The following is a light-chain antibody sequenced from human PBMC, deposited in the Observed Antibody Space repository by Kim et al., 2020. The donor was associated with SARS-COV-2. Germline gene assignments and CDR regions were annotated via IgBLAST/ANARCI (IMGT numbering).Light chain of an antibody. CDR1: SGHSSYA. CDR3: QTWGTGFVV. V-gene: IGLV4-69*01. CDR2: VNSDGSH. J-gene: IGLJ2*01. Sequence: ASVNLSCTLSSGHSSYAIAWLQQQPEKGPRYLMKVNSDGSHTRGDGIPDRFSGSSSGDERYLSISNLQSEDEADFYCQTWGTGFVVFGRGTKVTVL.